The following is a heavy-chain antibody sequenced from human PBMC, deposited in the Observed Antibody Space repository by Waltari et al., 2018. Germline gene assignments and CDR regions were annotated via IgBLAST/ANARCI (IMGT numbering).Heavy chain of an antibody. D-gene: IGHD3-22*01. CDR3: ARVTTYYYDSSGYSVWFDP. CDR2: IYYSRST. V-gene: IGHV4-59*01. CDR1: GGSISSYY. J-gene: IGHJ5*02. Sequence: QVQLQESGPGLVKPSETLSLTCTVSGGSISSYYWSWIRQPPGKGLEWIGYIYYSRSTNYNPSRKSRVTRAVDTSKNQFSLKLSSVTAADTAVYYCARVTTYYYDSSGYSVWFDPWGQGTLVTVSS.